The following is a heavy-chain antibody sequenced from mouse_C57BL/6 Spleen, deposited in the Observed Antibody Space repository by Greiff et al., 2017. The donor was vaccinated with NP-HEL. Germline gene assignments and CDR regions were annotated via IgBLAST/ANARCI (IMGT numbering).Heavy chain of an antibody. CDR2: IDPSDSYT. V-gene: IGHV1-59*01. J-gene: IGHJ2*01. Sequence: QVQLQQPGAELVRPGTSVKMSCKASGYTFTSYWMHWVKQRPGQGLEWIGVIDPSDSYTTYNQKFKGKATLTVDTSSSTAYMQLSSLTSEDSAVCYRARSRTGRFDYWGQGTTVTVSS. D-gene: IGHD1-1*01. CDR3: ARSRTGRFDY. CDR1: GYTFTSYW.